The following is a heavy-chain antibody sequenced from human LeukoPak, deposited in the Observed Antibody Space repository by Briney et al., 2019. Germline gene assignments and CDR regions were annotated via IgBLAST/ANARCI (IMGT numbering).Heavy chain of an antibody. J-gene: IGHJ6*02. V-gene: IGHV1-2*02. CDR1: GYTFTGYY. D-gene: IGHD2-2*01. CDR2: INPNSGGT. Sequence: ASVKVSCKASGYTFTGYYMHWVRQAPGQGLEWMGWINPNSGGTNYAQKFQGRVTMTRDTSISTAYMELSRLRSDDTAVYYCARDLYSSTSCYLFVGYYGMDVWGQGTTVTVSS. CDR3: ARDLYSSTSCYLFVGYYGMDV.